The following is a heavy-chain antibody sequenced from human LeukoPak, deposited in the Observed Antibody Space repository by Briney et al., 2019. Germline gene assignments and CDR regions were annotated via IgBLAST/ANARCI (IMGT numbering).Heavy chain of an antibody. CDR2: IKPDGSEK. D-gene: IGHD4-17*01. CDR3: ARGDFYDYGDYVDAFEF. J-gene: IGHJ3*01. CDR1: GFTFSSYW. Sequence: GGSLRLSCAASGFTFSSYWMSWVRQVPGKGLEWVANIKPDGSEKYCVGSVKGRFTIYRDNAKNSLYLQMNSLRAEDTALYYCARGDFYDYGDYVDAFEFWRQGTMVTVSA. V-gene: IGHV3-7*01.